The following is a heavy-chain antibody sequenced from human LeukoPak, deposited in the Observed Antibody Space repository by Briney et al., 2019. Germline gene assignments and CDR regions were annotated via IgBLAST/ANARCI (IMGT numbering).Heavy chain of an antibody. CDR1: GYTFTGHF. J-gene: IGHJ5*01. CDR3: GRGRQVELRCDS. CDR2: INPNSGDS. D-gene: IGHD1-7*01. Sequence: ASVKVSCKASGYTFTGHFIHWVREAPGEGVGCRGWINPNSGDSRYADNFHGRVAITRNTSINKAYMELSSLTSDDTAVYFCGRGRQVELRCDSWGQGSLLIVSS. V-gene: IGHV1-2*02.